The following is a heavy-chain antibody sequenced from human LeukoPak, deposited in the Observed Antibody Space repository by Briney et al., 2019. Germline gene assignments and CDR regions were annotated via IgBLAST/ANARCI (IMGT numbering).Heavy chain of an antibody. Sequence: SETLSLTCTVSGGSISSSSYYWGWIRQPPGKGLEWLGSIYYSGSTYYNPSLKSRVTISVDTSKNQFSLKLSSVTAADTAVYYCARGLRITIFGVVIPPGWFDPWGQGTLVTVSS. CDR3: ARGLRITIFGVVIPPGWFDP. V-gene: IGHV4-39*01. D-gene: IGHD3-3*01. CDR2: IYYSGST. CDR1: GGSISSSSYY. J-gene: IGHJ5*02.